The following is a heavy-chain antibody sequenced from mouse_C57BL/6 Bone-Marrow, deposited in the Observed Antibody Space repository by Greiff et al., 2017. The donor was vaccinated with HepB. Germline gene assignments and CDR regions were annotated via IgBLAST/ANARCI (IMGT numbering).Heavy chain of an antibody. J-gene: IGHJ3*01. CDR2: ISSGSSTI. CDR1: GFTFSDYG. CDR3: ASLAWFAY. Sequence: EVKLMESGGGLVKPGGSLKLSCAASGFTFSDYGMHWVRQAPEKGLEWVAYISSGSSTIYYADTVKGRFTISRDNAKNTLFLQMTSLRSEDTAMYYFASLAWFAYWGQGTLVTVSA. V-gene: IGHV5-17*01.